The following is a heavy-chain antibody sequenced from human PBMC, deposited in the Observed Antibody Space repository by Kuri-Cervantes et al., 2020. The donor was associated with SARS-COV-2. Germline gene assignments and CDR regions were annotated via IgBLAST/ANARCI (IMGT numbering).Heavy chain of an antibody. D-gene: IGHD2-2*01. CDR2: ISGGGSNT. CDR3: AKSLLVPTAKSDS. J-gene: IGHJ5*01. V-gene: IGHV3-23*01. Sequence: GGSLRLSCAASGFTFSSYAMSWVRQAPGKGLEWVSAISGGGSNTYYADSVKGRFTISRDNSKNTLYLQMNSLRAEDTTVYYCAKSLLVPTAKSDSWGEGNLVTVSS. CDR1: GFTFSSYA.